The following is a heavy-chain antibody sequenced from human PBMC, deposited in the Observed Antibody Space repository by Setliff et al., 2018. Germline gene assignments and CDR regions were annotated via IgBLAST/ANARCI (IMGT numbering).Heavy chain of an antibody. Sequence: ASVKVSCKASGYTFTSYAMHWVRQAPGQRLEWMGWINAGNGNTKYSQKFQGRVTITRDTSASTAYMELSSLRSEDTAVYYCARAPVGITCGDYWGQGTLVTVSS. D-gene: IGHD3-22*01. CDR1: GYTFTSYA. V-gene: IGHV1-3*01. CDR3: ARAPVGITCGDY. CDR2: INAGNGNT. J-gene: IGHJ4*02.